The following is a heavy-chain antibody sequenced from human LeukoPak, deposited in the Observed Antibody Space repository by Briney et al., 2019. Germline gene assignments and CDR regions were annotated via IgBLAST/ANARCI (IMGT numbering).Heavy chain of an antibody. CDR3: ARAPRDNYYYYGMDV. J-gene: IGHJ6*02. V-gene: IGHV3-13*01. CDR1: GFTFSSYD. CDR2: IGTAGDT. Sequence: GGSLRLSCAASGFTFSSYDMHWVRQATGKGLEWVSAIGTAGDTYYPGSVKGRFTISRENAKNSLYLQMNSLRAGDTAVYYCARAPRDNYYYYGMDVWGQGTTVTVSS. D-gene: IGHD5-24*01.